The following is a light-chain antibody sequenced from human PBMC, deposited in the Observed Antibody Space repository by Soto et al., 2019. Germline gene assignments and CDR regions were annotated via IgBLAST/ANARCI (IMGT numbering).Light chain of an antibody. CDR1: QSVSSK. CDR2: GAS. V-gene: IGKV3-15*01. CDR3: QQYNNWPPGT. Sequence: EIVMTQSPATLSVSPGARATLSCRASQSVSSKFAWYQQKPGQAPRLLIYGASTRATGIPARFSGSGSGTEVTLNIGGLQSEDFAVYYCQQYNNWPPGTFGQGTKVEIK. J-gene: IGKJ1*01.